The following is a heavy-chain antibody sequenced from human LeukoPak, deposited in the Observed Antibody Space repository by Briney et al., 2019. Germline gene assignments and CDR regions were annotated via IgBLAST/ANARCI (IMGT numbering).Heavy chain of an antibody. D-gene: IGHD1-14*01. Sequence: GGSLRLSCAASGFTFSSYATSWVRQAPGKGLEWVSGISGSGGSTYYADSVKGRFTISRDNSKNTLYLQMNSLRAEDTAVYYCAKFKENPYYFDYWGQGTLVTVSS. J-gene: IGHJ4*02. CDR1: GFTFSSYA. V-gene: IGHV3-23*01. CDR2: ISGSGGST. CDR3: AKFKENPYYFDY.